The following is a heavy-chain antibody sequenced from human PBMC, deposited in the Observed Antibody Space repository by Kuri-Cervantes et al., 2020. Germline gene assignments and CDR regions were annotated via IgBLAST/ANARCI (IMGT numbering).Heavy chain of an antibody. J-gene: IGHJ3*02. CDR2: IYPGDSDT. CDR3: ARHAWGDGYTLDDFDI. CDR1: GYSFTTYW. D-gene: IGHD5-24*01. Sequence: GESLKISCKGSGYSFTTYWIGWVRQMPRKGLEWMGTIYPGDSDTRYSPFFQGQVTISADKSVNTAYLQWSSLKTSDTDMYYCARHAWGDGYTLDDFDIWGQGTMVTVSS. V-gene: IGHV5-51*01.